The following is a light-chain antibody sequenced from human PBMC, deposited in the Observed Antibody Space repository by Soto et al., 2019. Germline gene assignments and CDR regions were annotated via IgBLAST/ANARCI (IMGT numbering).Light chain of an antibody. CDR1: QGISSH. V-gene: IGKV1-9*01. Sequence: DIQLTQSPSFRSASVGDRVTITCRASQGISSHLTWYQQKPGKAPKLLIYAASTLQSGVPSRFSGSGSGTEFTLTINSLQPEDFATYYYQQFYSYPLTFGGGTNVEIK. CDR2: AAS. J-gene: IGKJ4*01. CDR3: QQFYSYPLT.